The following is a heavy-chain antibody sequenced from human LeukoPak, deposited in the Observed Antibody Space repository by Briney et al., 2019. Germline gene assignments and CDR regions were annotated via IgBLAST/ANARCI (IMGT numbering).Heavy chain of an antibody. V-gene: IGHV4-38-2*02. CDR1: NYSITSGYY. D-gene: IGHD3-9*01. Sequence: SETLSLTCTVSNYSITSGYYWGWIRQPPGKGLEWIGSIYHSGTTYYNPSLKSRVTISVDTSKNQFSLNLSSVTAADTAVYYCARVSRGYDILYWGQVTLVTVSS. CDR3: ARVSRGYDILY. CDR2: IYHSGTT. J-gene: IGHJ4*02.